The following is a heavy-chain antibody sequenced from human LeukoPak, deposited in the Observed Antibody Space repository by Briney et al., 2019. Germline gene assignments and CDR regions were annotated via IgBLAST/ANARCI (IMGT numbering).Heavy chain of an antibody. Sequence: PGRSLRLSCAASGFTFDDYAMHWVRQAPGKGLEWVSGISWNSGSIGYADSVKGRFTISRDNAKNSLYLQMNSLRAEDTAVYYCARLLWFGELLVDDAFDIWGQGTTVTVSS. J-gene: IGHJ3*02. CDR3: ARLLWFGELLVDDAFDI. V-gene: IGHV3-9*01. D-gene: IGHD3-10*01. CDR1: GFTFDDYA. CDR2: ISWNSGSI.